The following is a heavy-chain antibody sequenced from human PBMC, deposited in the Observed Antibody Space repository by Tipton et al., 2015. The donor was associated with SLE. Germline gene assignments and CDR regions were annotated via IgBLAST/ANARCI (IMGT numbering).Heavy chain of an antibody. V-gene: IGHV4-59*08. CDR3: ARRFRVSYYFDY. CDR1: GVSISDHS. Sequence: TLSLTCTVSGVSISDHSWGWIRQPPGKGLEWIGYISYSGRSNYNPSLKSQVTISLDTSKNQVSLKVSSVTAADTAVYYCARRFRVSYYFDYWGQGTLVTVSS. CDR2: ISYSGRS. J-gene: IGHJ4*02.